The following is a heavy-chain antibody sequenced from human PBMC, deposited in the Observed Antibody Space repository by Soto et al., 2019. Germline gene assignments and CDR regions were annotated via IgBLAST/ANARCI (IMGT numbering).Heavy chain of an antibody. D-gene: IGHD5-18*01. CDR3: AKDLEPYSYGSSVYYGMDV. CDR2: ISGSGGST. V-gene: IGHV3-23*01. Sequence: PGGSLRLSCAASGFTFSSYAMSWVRQAPGKGLEWVSAISGSGGSTYYADSVKGRFTISRDNSKNTLYLQMNSLRAEDTAVYYCAKDLEPYSYGSSVYYGMDVWGQGTTVTVSS. CDR1: GFTFSSYA. J-gene: IGHJ6*02.